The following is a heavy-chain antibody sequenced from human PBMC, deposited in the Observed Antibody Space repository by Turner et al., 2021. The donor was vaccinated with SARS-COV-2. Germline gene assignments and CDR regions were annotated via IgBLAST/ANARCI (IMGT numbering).Heavy chain of an antibody. CDR3: AKSYSGSYWDRNDY. CDR2: ISYDGSNI. J-gene: IGHJ4*02. D-gene: IGHD1-26*01. CDR1: GFTFSIYG. Sequence: QVQLVESGGGVVQPGRSLRLSCAASGFTFSIYGMHWVRQAPGKGLEWVAVISYDGSNIYYADSVKGRFTISRDNSKNTLYLQMDSLRAEDTAVYYCAKSYSGSYWDRNDYWGQGTLVTVSS. V-gene: IGHV3-30*18.